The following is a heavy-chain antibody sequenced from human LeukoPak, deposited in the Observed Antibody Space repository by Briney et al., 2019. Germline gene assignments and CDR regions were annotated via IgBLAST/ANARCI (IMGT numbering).Heavy chain of an antibody. J-gene: IGHJ4*02. V-gene: IGHV1-18*01. CDR2: ISAYNGNT. CDR1: GYTFTSYG. Sequence: GASVKVSCKASGYTFTSYGISWVRQAPGQGLEWMGWISAYNGNTNYAQKLQGRVTMTTDTSTSTAYMELRSLRSDDTAVYYCARDYLDFWSGYYLDYWGQGTLVSVSS. CDR3: ARDYLDFWSGYYLDY. D-gene: IGHD3-3*01.